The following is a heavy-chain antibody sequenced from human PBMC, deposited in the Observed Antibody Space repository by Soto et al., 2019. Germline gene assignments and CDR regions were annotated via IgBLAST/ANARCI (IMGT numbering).Heavy chain of an antibody. CDR3: ARGRGGSYYDFWSGVIGGGMDV. D-gene: IGHD3-3*01. Sequence: SETLSLTCTVSGGSISSGGYYWSWIRQHPGKGLEWIGYIYYSGSTYYNPSLKSRVTISVDTSKNQFSLKLSSVTAADTAVYYCARGRGGSYYDFWSGVIGGGMDVWGQGTTVTVSS. CDR1: GGSISSGGYY. CDR2: IYYSGST. J-gene: IGHJ6*02. V-gene: IGHV4-31*03.